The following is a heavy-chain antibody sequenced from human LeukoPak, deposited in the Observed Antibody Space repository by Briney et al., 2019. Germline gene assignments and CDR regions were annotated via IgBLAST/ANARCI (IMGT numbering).Heavy chain of an antibody. Sequence: GASVKVSCKASGYTFTSYYMHWVRQAPGQGLEWMGIINPSGGSTSYAQKFQGRVTMTRDTSISTAYMELSRLRSDDTAVYYCAKGGCSSTSCKSYYYYYMDVWGKGTTVTVSS. CDR1: GYTFTSYY. V-gene: IGHV1-46*01. CDR2: INPSGGST. D-gene: IGHD2-2*01. CDR3: AKGGCSSTSCKSYYYYYMDV. J-gene: IGHJ6*03.